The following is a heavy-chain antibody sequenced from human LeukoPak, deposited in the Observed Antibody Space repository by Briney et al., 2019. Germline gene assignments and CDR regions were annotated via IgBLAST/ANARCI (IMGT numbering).Heavy chain of an antibody. D-gene: IGHD4-17*01. CDR1: GFTLSSFA. V-gene: IGHV3-23*01. J-gene: IGHJ2*01. CDR3: AKVRVVGDYNWFFDL. Sequence: GGSLRLSCAASGFTLSSFAMSWVRQAPGKGLEWVSAIVGSGASTYYADSVKGRFTIFRDNSKNTLHLQMNSLRAEDTAIYHCAKVRVVGDYNWFFDLWGRGTLVTVSS. CDR2: IVGSGAST.